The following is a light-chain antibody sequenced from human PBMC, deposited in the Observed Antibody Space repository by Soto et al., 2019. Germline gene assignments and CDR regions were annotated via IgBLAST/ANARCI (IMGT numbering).Light chain of an antibody. V-gene: IGKV1-39*01. Sequence: DIQMTQSPSSLSASVGDRVTVTCRTSQNIYNYLNWYQQRPGKAPKLLIYAATSVQSGVPSRFSGSGSGTDFTLTISSLHPEDFATYYFQQTHSTPVTFGQGHDWRL. CDR1: QNIYNY. CDR2: AAT. J-gene: IGKJ5*01. CDR3: QQTHSTPVT.